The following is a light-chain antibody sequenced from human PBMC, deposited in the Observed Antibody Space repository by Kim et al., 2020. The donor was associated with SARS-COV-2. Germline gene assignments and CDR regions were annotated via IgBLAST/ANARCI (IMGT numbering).Light chain of an antibody. V-gene: IGLV3-19*01. J-gene: IGLJ2*01. CDR3: QSRDSGGKVI. CDR2: GRN. CDR1: SLRSYY. Sequence: SSELTQDPVVSVALGQTVRITCQGDSLRSYYATWYQQKPRQAPVLVIYGRNTRPSGIPDRFSGSASGNTASLTISGTQAEDEGDFYCQSRDSGGKVIFGGGTQLTV.